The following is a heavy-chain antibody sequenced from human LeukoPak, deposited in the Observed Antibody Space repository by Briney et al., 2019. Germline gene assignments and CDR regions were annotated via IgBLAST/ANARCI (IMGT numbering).Heavy chain of an antibody. CDR1: GYTFSRYG. J-gene: IGHJ3*02. Sequence: GASVKVSCKASGYTFSRYGVSWVRQAPGQGVEWMGGIIPILGTANYAQKFQGRVTITADESTSTAYMELSSLRSEHTAVYYCERATLGAFDIWGQGTMVSVSS. D-gene: IGHD7-27*01. CDR2: IIPILGTA. CDR3: ERATLGAFDI. V-gene: IGHV1-69*13.